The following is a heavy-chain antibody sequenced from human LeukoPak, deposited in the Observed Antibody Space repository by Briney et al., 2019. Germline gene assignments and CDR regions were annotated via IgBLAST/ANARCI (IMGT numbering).Heavy chain of an antibody. Sequence: PGGSLRLSGVASGFTFSSYGMHWVGKAPGKGLKWVAFIQYNGRGEYYEDSVKCRFTISRDNSKNTLYLQMNSLRPKDTAVYYCARGPAATFDYWGQGTLVTVSS. CDR2: IQYNGRGE. J-gene: IGHJ4*02. CDR3: ARGPAATFDY. D-gene: IGHD2-2*01. V-gene: IGHV3-30*02. CDR1: GFTFSSYG.